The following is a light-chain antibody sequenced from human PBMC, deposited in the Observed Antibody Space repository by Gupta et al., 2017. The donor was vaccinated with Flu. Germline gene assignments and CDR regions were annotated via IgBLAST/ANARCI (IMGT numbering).Light chain of an antibody. CDR2: STH. CDR3: TAWDDRVNGVL. CDR1: MSNIGTKG. V-gene: IGLV1-44*01. J-gene: IGLJ2*01. Sequence: QSVLTQPPSASGAPGQTVTISCSGSMSNIGTKGANWYQHVSGTAPKLLIYSTHDRPSWVPERFSGSECDTSASLASNRLQADDEADYYCTAWDDRVNGVLFGGGTKLTVL.